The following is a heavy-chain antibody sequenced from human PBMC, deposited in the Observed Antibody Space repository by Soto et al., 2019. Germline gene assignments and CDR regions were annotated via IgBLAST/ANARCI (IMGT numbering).Heavy chain of an antibody. CDR2: IIPIFGTA. J-gene: IGHJ6*02. CDR1: GGTFSSYA. CDR3: ARRLYCGGDWCMDV. Sequence: QVQLVQSGAEVKKPGSSVKVSCTASGGTFSSYAISWVRQAPGQGLEWMGGIIPIFGTANYAQKFQGRVTITADESTSTAYMELSSLRSEDTAVYYCARRLYCGGDWCMDVWGQGTTVTVSS. V-gene: IGHV1-69*01. D-gene: IGHD2-21*02.